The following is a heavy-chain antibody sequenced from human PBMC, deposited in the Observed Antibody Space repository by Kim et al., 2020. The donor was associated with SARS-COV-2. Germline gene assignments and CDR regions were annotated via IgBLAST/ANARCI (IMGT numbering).Heavy chain of an antibody. CDR2: ISSSSSTI. Sequence: GGSLRLSCAASGFTFSSYSMNWVRQAPGKGLEWVSYISSSSSTIYYADSVKGRFTISRDNAKNSLYLQMNSLRAEDKAVYYCARDRPVIGIAMGATTTPVDSLFDYWGQGTLVTVSS. CDR1: GFTFSSYS. D-gene: IGHD1-26*01. V-gene: IGHV3-48*04. J-gene: IGHJ4*02. CDR3: ARDRPVIGIAMGATTTPVDSLFDY.